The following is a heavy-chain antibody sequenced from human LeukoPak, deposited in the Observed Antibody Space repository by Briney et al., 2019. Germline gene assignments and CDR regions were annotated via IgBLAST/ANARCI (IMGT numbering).Heavy chain of an antibody. J-gene: IGHJ5*02. D-gene: IGHD1-14*01. CDR2: INHSGST. V-gene: IGHV4-34*01. Sequence: PSETLSLTCAVYGGSFSGYYWSWIRQPPGKGLEWIGEINHSGSTNYNPSLKSRVTISVDTSKNQFSLKLSSVTAADTAVYYCAGERGVPVFTLDNSFDPWGHGTLVTVSS. CDR3: AGERGVPVFTLDNSFDP. CDR1: GGSFSGYY.